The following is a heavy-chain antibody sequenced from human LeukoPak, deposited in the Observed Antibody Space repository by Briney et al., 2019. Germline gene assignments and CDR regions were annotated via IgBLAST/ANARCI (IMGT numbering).Heavy chain of an antibody. Sequence: PSETLSLTCVVYGESFSGYSWSWIRQPPGKGQEWIGEINQRRNTNYNPSLKSRVTISIDTSKNQFSLKLSSVTAADTAVYYCARHGHPDYVNFDYWGQGTLVTVSS. CDR1: GESFSGYS. J-gene: IGHJ4*02. V-gene: IGHV4-34*01. CDR2: INQRRNT. D-gene: IGHD4-17*01. CDR3: ARHGHPDYVNFDY.